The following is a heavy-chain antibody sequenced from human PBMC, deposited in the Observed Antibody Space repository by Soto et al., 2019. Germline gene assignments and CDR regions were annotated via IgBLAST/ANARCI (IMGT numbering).Heavy chain of an antibody. CDR1: GFTFSSYA. CDR3: AKDSSPYSSGWYGVMDV. CDR2: ISGSGGST. Sequence: PGGSPRLSCAASGFTFSSYAMSWVRQAPGKGLEWVSAISGSGGSTYYADSVKGRFTISRDNSKNTLYLQMNSLRAEDTAVYFCAKDSSPYSSGWYGVMDVWGQGTTVTLSS. J-gene: IGHJ6*02. D-gene: IGHD6-19*01. V-gene: IGHV3-23*01.